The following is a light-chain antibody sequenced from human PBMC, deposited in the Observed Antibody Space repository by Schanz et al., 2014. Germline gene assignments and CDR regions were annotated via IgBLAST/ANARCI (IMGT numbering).Light chain of an antibody. Sequence: QSALTQPPSASGSPGQSVTISCTGTSSDVGNYNYVSWYQQHPGKAPKLMIYEVSKRPSGVPDRFSGSKSGNTASLTVSGLQAEDEADYYCSSYTSTKVFGGGTKLTVL. J-gene: IGLJ2*01. CDR1: SSDVGNYNY. V-gene: IGLV2-8*01. CDR3: SSYTSTKV. CDR2: EVS.